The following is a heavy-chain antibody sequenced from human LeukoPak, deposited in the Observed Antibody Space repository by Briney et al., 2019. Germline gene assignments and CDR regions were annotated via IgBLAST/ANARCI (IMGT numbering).Heavy chain of an antibody. D-gene: IGHD3-22*01. CDR2: ISGSGGST. CDR3: ARDRIVVVKIFDY. Sequence: GGSLRLSCAASGFTFSSYAMSWVRQAPGKGLEWVSGISGSGGSTYHADSVKGRFTISGDNSKNTLYLQMNSLRAEDTAVYYCARDRIVVVKIFDYWGQGTLVTVSS. CDR1: GFTFSSYA. J-gene: IGHJ4*02. V-gene: IGHV3-23*01.